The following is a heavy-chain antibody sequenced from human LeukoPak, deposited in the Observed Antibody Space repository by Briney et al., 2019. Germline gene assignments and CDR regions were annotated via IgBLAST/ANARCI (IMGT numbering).Heavy chain of an antibody. V-gene: IGHV4-59*01. CDR3: ARGGYYGSGNDFRFDP. CDR1: GGSISSYY. D-gene: IGHD3-10*01. Sequence: SETLSLTCTVSGGSISSYYWSWIRQSPGKGLEWIGYIYYSESTYYKPSLKSRVTISVDTSKNQSSLKLSSVTAADTAVYYCARGGYYGSGNDFRFDPWGQGTLVTVSS. CDR2: IYYSEST. J-gene: IGHJ5*02.